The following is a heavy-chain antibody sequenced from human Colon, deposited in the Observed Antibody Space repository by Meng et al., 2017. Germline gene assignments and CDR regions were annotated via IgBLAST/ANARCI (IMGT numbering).Heavy chain of an antibody. J-gene: IGHJ2*01. D-gene: IGHD1-26*01. V-gene: IGHV3-72*01. CDR3: ARVIVGATDWYFDL. Sequence: GGSLRLSCAASGLTFSDHYMDWVRQAPGKGLEWVVRSRNKANSYTTEYAASVKGRFTISRDDSKNSLYLQMNSLKTEDTALYYCARVIVGATDWYFDLWGRGTLVTVSS. CDR1: GLTFSDHY. CDR2: SRNKANSYTT.